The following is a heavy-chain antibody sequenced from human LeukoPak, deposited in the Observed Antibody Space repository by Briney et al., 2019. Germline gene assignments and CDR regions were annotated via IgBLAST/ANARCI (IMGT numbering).Heavy chain of an antibody. J-gene: IGHJ4*02. CDR2: IYYSGST. CDR1: GGSISSSSYY. Sequence: PSETLSLTCTVSGGSISSSSYYWGWIRQPPGKGLEWIGSIYYSGSTYYNPSLKSRVTISVDTSKNQFSLKLSSVTAADTAVYYCARDHSSGWYWGGDYFDYWGQGTLVTVSS. CDR3: ARDHSSGWYWGGDYFDY. D-gene: IGHD6-19*01. V-gene: IGHV4-39*07.